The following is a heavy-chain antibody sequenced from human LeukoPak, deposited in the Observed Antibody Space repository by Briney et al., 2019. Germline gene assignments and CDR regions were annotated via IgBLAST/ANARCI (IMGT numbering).Heavy chain of an antibody. CDR2: ISYDGSNK. Sequence: GGSLRLSCAASGFTFSSYAMNWVRQAPGKGLEWVAVISYDGSNKYYADSVKGRFTVSSDDSKNTLYLQMNSLRAEDAAVYYCARNGAVAWYYFDYWGEGTLVTVSS. CDR1: GFTFSSYA. CDR3: ARNGAVAWYYFDY. J-gene: IGHJ4*02. V-gene: IGHV3-30*04. D-gene: IGHD3-3*01.